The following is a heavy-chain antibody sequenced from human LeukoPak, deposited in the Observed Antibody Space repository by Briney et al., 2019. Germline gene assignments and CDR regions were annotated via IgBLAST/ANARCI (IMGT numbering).Heavy chain of an antibody. CDR1: GFTFSSYA. J-gene: IGHJ3*02. CDR3: ARGEWELPHHALDI. Sequence: GGSLRLSCAASGFTFSSYAMHWVRQAPGKRQENVSAISSNGGSTYYANSVKGRFTISRDNSKNTLYLQMGSLRAEDMAVYYCARGEWELPHHALDIWGQGTMVTVSS. D-gene: IGHD1-26*01. CDR2: ISSNGGST. V-gene: IGHV3-64*01.